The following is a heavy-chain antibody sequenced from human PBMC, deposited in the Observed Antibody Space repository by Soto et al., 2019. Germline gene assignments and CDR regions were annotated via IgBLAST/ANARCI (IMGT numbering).Heavy chain of an antibody. CDR1: GGSISSGGYY. D-gene: IGHD1-26*01. J-gene: IGHJ4*02. V-gene: IGHV4-31*01. CDR3: ARAGLLGKIIFFDY. CDR2: IYYSGST. Sequence: SETLSLTCTVSGGSISSGGYYWSWIRQHPGKGLEWIGYIYYSGSTYYNPSLKSQVTISVDTSKNQFSLKLSSVTAADTAVYYCARAGLLGKIIFFDYWGQGTLVTVSS.